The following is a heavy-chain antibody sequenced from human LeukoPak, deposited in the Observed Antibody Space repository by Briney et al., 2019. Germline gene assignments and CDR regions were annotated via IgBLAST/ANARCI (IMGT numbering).Heavy chain of an antibody. CDR1: GFTFSSYA. V-gene: IGHV3-30-3*01. CDR2: ISYDGSNK. Sequence: GGSLRLSCAASGFTFSSYAMHWVRQAPGKGLEWVAVISYDGSNKYYADSVKGRFTISRDNSKNTLYLQMNSLRAEDTAVYYCARDWVVAATSDYYYGMDVWGQGTTVTVPS. CDR3: ARDWVVAATSDYYYGMDV. J-gene: IGHJ6*02. D-gene: IGHD2-15*01.